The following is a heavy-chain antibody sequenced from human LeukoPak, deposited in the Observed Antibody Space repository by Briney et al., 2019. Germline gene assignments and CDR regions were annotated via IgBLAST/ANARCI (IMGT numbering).Heavy chain of an antibody. CDR3: AREADSIAVAGTSD. Sequence: GGSLRLSCAASGFTVSSNYMSWVRQAPGKGLEWVSVIYSGGSTYYADSVKGRFTISRDNSKNTLYLQMNSPRAEDTAVYYCAREADSIAVAGTSDWGQGTLVTVSS. V-gene: IGHV3-53*01. CDR2: IYSGGST. CDR1: GFTVSSNY. D-gene: IGHD6-19*01. J-gene: IGHJ4*02.